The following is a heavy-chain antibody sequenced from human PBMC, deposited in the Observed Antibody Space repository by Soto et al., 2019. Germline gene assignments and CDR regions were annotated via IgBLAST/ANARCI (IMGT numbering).Heavy chain of an antibody. J-gene: IGHJ6*02. CDR3: AADASVLTMVRGVTTYYYYGMDV. Sequence: VKVACTASGFPFTSSALQWVRQSRGQRLEWIGWIVVGSGNTNYAQKFQERVTITRDMSTSTAYMELSSLRSEDTAVYYCAADASVLTMVRGVTTYYYYGMDVWGQGTTVTVSS. D-gene: IGHD3-10*01. V-gene: IGHV1-58*01. CDR1: GFPFTSSA. CDR2: IVVGSGNT.